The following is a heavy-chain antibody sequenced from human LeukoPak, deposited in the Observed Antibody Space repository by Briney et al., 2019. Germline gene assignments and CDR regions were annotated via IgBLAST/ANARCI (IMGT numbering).Heavy chain of an antibody. CDR2: IYYSGST. CDR3: ARVRYYYDSSGYYVSQFDY. J-gene: IGHJ4*02. Sequence: PSETLSLTSTVSGGSISSYYWGWIRQPPGKGLEWIGYIYYSGSTNYNPSLKSRVTISVDTSKNQFSLKLSSVTAADTAVYYCARVRYYYDSSGYYVSQFDYWGQGTLVTVSS. V-gene: IGHV4-59*01. CDR1: GGSISSYY. D-gene: IGHD3-22*01.